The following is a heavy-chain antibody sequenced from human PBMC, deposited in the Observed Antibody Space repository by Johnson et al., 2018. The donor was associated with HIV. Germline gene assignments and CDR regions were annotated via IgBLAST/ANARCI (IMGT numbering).Heavy chain of an antibody. Sequence: VQLVESGGGLVQPGGSLRLSCAASGFAFSSYAMTWVRPAPGTGLEWVAFIRYDGSNKYYADSVTGRFTISRDNSKNTLYLQMNSLRAEDTAVYYCAKDYYDILTGMRDDAFDIWGQGTMVTVSS. CDR1: GFAFSSYA. CDR3: AKDYYDILTGMRDDAFDI. CDR2: IRYDGSNK. J-gene: IGHJ3*02. D-gene: IGHD3-9*01. V-gene: IGHV3-30*02.